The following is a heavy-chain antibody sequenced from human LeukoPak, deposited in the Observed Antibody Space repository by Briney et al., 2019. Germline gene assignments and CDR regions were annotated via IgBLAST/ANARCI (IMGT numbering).Heavy chain of an antibody. J-gene: IGHJ5*02. CDR2: ISAYNGNT. CDR1: GYTFTSYG. V-gene: IGHV1-18*01. Sequence: GASVKVSCKASGYTFTSYGISWVRQAPGQGLEWMGWISAYNGNTNYAQKLQGRVTMTTDTSTSTAYMELRSLRSDDTAVYYCAAITIFGVVSRTGGFDPWGQGTLVTVSS. D-gene: IGHD3-3*01. CDR3: AAITIFGVVSRTGGFDP.